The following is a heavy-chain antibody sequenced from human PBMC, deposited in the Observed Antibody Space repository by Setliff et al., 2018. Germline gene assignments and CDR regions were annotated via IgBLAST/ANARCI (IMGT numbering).Heavy chain of an antibody. J-gene: IGHJ4*02. V-gene: IGHV3-30*04. CDR3: ARVGQATVVTAIHGALDS. CDR2: VSHDENTK. Sequence: PGGSLRLSCAASGFTFSSYSIHWVRQAPGKGLEWVAVVSHDENTKYYADSVKDRFIISRDNSKNTVYLQMNSLRTADTAVYHCARVGQATVVTAIHGALDSWGQGTLVTVSS. CDR1: GFTFSSYS. D-gene: IGHD2-21*02.